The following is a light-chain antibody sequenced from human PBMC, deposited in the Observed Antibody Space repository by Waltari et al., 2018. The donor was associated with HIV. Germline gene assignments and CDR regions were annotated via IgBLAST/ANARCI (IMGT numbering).Light chain of an antibody. CDR3: SSNADSDTPVV. CDR2: DVT. J-gene: IGLJ2*01. CDR1: SSDVGAYNY. Sequence: QSALAQPPSASGSAGQSVTISCTGTSSDVGAYNYVSWYQQHPGKSPKLIIYDVTKRPSGVPDRFSGSKSGNTASLTVSGLQGEDEADYYCSSNADSDTPVVFGGGTKLTVL. V-gene: IGLV2-8*01.